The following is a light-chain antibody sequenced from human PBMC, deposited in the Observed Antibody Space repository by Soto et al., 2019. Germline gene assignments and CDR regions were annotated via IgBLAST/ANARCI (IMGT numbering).Light chain of an antibody. V-gene: IGKV3-11*01. J-gene: IGKJ4*01. CDR1: QSVSSY. CDR3: QQRSNLLT. CDR2: DAS. Sequence: PGERATLSCRASQSVSSYLAWYQQKPGQAPRLLIYDASNRATGIPARFSGSGSGTDFTLTISSLEPEDFAVYYCQQRSNLLTFGGGPKVEIK.